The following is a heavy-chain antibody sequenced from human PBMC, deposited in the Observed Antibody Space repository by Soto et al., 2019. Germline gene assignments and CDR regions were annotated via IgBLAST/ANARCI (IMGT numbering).Heavy chain of an antibody. CDR3: TRRGHGGGGYDAKGPYYYYYMDV. Sequence: GGSLRLSCAASGFTFSGSAMHWVRQASGKGLEWVGRIRSKANSYATAYAASVKGRFTISRDDSKNTAYLQMNSLKTEDTAVYYCTRRGHGGGGYDAKGPYYYYYMDVWGKGTTVTVSS. J-gene: IGHJ6*03. D-gene: IGHD5-12*01. V-gene: IGHV3-73*01. CDR1: GFTFSGSA. CDR2: IRSKANSYAT.